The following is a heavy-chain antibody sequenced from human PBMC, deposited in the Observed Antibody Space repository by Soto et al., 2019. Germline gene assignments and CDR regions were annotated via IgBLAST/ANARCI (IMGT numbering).Heavy chain of an antibody. D-gene: IGHD2-2*01. V-gene: IGHV1-46*03. J-gene: IGHJ4*02. CDR1: GCHFTRYY. Sequence: ASVKVSCKTSGCHFTRYYIHWVRQAPGKGLEWMGIINPTGGRATYAQKFQGRVSMTRDTSTTTVYMELTGLKSEDTAVYFCSRDRCSSTSCYPDYWGQGTLVTVSS. CDR3: SRDRCSSTSCYPDY. CDR2: INPTGGRA.